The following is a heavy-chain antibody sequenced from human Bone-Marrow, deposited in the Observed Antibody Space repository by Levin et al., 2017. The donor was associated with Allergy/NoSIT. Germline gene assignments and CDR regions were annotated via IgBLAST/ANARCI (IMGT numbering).Heavy chain of an antibody. CDR2: FYSGGST. Sequence: GESLKISCAASGFTVSSNYMNWVRQAPGKGLEWVSTFYSGGSTYYADSVKGRFTISIDNSKNTLYLQMNSLRAEDTAVYYCLGGYFDLWGRGTLVTVSS. V-gene: IGHV3-53*01. D-gene: IGHD3-16*01. CDR3: LGGYFDL. CDR1: GFTVSSNY. J-gene: IGHJ2*01.